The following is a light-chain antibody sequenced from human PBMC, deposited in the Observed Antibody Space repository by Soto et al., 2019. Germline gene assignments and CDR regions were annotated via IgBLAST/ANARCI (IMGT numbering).Light chain of an antibody. Sequence: EIVLTQSPATLSLSPGERATLSCGASQSINSNYLAWYQQKPGLAPRLVIYDTSRRAPGIPDRLTGSGSGTDFSLTISRLEPEDSAIYYLEQYGSSPTFGQGTRLEIK. CDR2: DTS. V-gene: IGKV3D-20*01. CDR3: EQYGSSPT. J-gene: IGKJ5*01. CDR1: QSINSNY.